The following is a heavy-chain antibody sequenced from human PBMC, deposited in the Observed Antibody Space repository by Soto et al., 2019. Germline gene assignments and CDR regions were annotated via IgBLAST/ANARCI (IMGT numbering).Heavy chain of an antibody. J-gene: IGHJ6*03. CDR2: IYYSGST. Sequence: SETLCLTCTVSGGSISSYYWSWIRQPPGKGLEWIGYIYYSGSTNYNPSLKSRVTISVDTSKNQFSLKLSSVTAADTAVYYCAGGGFTAMAPYAYYYYYYMDVWGKGTTVTVSS. V-gene: IGHV4-59*01. CDR3: AGGGFTAMAPYAYYYYYYMDV. D-gene: IGHD5-18*01. CDR1: GGSISSYY.